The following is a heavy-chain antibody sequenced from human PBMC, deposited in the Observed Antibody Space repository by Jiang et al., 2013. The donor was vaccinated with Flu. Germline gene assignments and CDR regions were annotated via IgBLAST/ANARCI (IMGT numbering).Heavy chain of an antibody. Sequence: GLVKPSQTLSLTCTVSSASIRNGDYFWTWVRQAPGKGLEYIGYIYNSDNTNTYYNPSLMSRVTISVDMSKNQFSLKLSPVSATDTAVYYCAAATSVTMWAFDIWGRGTMVTVSS. CDR2: IYNSDNTNT. D-gene: IGHD6-25*01. CDR3: AAATSVTMWAFDI. CDR1: SASIRNGDYF. J-gene: IGHJ3*02. V-gene: IGHV4-30-4*01.